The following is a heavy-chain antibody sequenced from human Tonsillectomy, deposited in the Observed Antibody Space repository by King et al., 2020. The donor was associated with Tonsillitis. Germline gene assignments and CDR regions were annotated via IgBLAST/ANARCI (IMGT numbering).Heavy chain of an antibody. CDR1: GGSISSGGYY. V-gene: IGHV4-31*03. D-gene: IGHD2-2*01. J-gene: IGHJ4*02. CDR2: IYYSGST. CDR3: ARGYCSSTSCPGFDY. Sequence: QLQESGPGLVKPSQTLSLTCTVSGGSISSGGYYWRWIRQHPGKGLEWIGYIYYSGSTYYNPSLKSRVTISVDTSKNQFSLKLSSVTAADTAVYYCARGYCSSTSCPGFDYWGQGTLVTVSS.